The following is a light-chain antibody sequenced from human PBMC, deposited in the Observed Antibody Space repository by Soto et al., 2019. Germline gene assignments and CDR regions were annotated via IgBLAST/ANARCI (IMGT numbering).Light chain of an antibody. J-gene: IGKJ4*01. CDR1: QSVSSN. CDR2: GAS. CDR3: QQYNNWPPLT. V-gene: IGKV3-15*01. Sequence: EIVMTQSPLTLSASPGERAIFSCRASQSVSSNLAWYQQKPGQAPRLLIYGASTRATGIPARFSGSGSGTEFTLTISSLQSEDFAVYYCQQYNNWPPLTFGGGTKVDIK.